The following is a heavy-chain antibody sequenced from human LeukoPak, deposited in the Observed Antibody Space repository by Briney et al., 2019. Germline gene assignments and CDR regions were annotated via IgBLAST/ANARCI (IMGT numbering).Heavy chain of an antibody. CDR2: MNPNSGNT. Sequence: ASVKVSCKASGYTFTSYDINWVRQATGQGLEWMGWMNPNSGNTGYAQKFQGRGTMTRNTSISTAYMELSSLRSEDTAVYYCARESRGYSYGELDYWGQGTLVTVSS. CDR3: ARESRGYSYGELDY. CDR1: GYTFTSYD. V-gene: IGHV1-8*01. D-gene: IGHD5-18*01. J-gene: IGHJ4*02.